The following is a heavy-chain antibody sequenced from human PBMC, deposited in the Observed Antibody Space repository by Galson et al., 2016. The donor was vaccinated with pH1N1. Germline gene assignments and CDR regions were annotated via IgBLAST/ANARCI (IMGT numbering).Heavy chain of an antibody. V-gene: IGHV3-23*01. CDR1: GFIFSSYW. Sequence: SLRLSCAGSGFIFSSYWMHWVRQVPGKGLVWVSAITFTGGSTYYADDVKGRFTISRDTSKNTLYLQMNSLRVEDTAVYYCAKARATGIVNTGDFDYGGQGTLVTVSS. CDR2: ITFTGGST. CDR3: AKARATGIVNTGDFDY. D-gene: IGHD1-14*01. J-gene: IGHJ4*02.